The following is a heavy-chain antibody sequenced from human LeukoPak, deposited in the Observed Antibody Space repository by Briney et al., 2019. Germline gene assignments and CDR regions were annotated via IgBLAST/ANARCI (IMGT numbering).Heavy chain of an antibody. D-gene: IGHD2-2*01. CDR2: ISAYNGNT. CDR1: GYTFTSYG. CDR3: ARDILVVPAAHDAFDI. Sequence: ASVKVSCTASGYTFTSYGISWVRQAPGQGLEWMGWISAYNGNTNYAQKLQGRVTMTTDTSTSTAYMELRSLRSDDTAVYYCARDILVVPAAHDAFDIWGQGTMVTVSS. J-gene: IGHJ3*02. V-gene: IGHV1-18*01.